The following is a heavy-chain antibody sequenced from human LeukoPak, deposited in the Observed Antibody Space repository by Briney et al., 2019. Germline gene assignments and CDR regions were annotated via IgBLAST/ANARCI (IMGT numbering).Heavy chain of an antibody. V-gene: IGHV1-2*02. J-gene: IGHJ3*02. D-gene: IGHD6-19*01. CDR3: GRDRALAGTAPDAFDI. CDR2: INPKSGSV. Sequence: ASVKVSCKASGYTLTGYYIHWVRQAPGQGLEWMGWINPKSGSVKYAQKFQGRVTMTRDTSISTAYLELTRLRSDDSAVYYCGRDRALAGTAPDAFDIWGQGTMVTVSS. CDR1: GYTLTGYY.